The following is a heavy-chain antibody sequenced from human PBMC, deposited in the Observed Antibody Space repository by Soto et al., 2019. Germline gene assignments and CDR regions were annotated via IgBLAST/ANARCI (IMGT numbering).Heavy chain of an antibody. CDR3: ARGGGTILAPLP. J-gene: IGHJ5*02. CDR2: IIPIFGTA. CDR1: GGTFSSYA. V-gene: IGHV1-69*06. Sequence: SVKVSCKASGGTFSSYAISWVRQAPGQGLEWMGGIIPIFGTANYAQKFQGRVTITADTSISTAYMELTLLRSDDTAIYYCARGGGTILAPLPWGEGTLVTVSS. D-gene: IGHD3-3*01.